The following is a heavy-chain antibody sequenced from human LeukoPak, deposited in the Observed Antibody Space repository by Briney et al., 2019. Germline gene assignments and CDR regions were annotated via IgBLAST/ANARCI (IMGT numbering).Heavy chain of an antibody. CDR2: IYSSGSS. D-gene: IGHD3/OR15-3a*01. CDR1: GGSISSRH. J-gene: IGHJ3*02. Sequence: SETLSLTCIVSGGSISSRHWSWIRQPAGKGLEWIGHIYSSGSSYYNPSLKSRVTMSVDTSTNHFSLKLTSVTAADTAVYYCARRWTGENAFDIWGQGTMVTVSS. V-gene: IGHV4-4*07. CDR3: ARRWTGENAFDI.